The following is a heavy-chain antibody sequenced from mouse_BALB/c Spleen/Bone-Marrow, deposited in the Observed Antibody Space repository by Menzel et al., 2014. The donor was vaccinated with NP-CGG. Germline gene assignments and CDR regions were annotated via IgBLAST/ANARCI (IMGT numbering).Heavy chain of an antibody. V-gene: IGHV1-14*01. CDR1: GYTFTSYV. CDR2: FNPYNDVT. J-gene: IGHJ1*01. D-gene: IGHD1-1*01. CDR3: ARKFYYFGSSPYWYFDV. Sequence: EVQLQESGPELVTPGASVKMSCKASGYTFTSYVMHWVKQKPGQGLEWIGYFNPYNDVTNYNEKFKGKATLTSDESSSTAYMELSSLTSEDSAVYYCARKFYYFGSSPYWYFDVWGAGTTVTVSS.